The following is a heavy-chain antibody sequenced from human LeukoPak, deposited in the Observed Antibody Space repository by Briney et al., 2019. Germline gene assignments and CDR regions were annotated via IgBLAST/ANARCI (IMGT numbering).Heavy chain of an antibody. CDR2: ILTILGIA. V-gene: IGHV1-69*04. J-gene: IGHJ4*02. Sequence: SVKVSCKASGGTFSSYAISWVRQAAGQGREWMGRILTILGIANYAQKFQGRVTITADKSTSTAYLKLSSLRSEDTSVYYCARGRVSGSGSSPFDYWGQGTLVTVSS. CDR1: GGTFSSYA. D-gene: IGHD3-10*01. CDR3: ARGRVSGSGSSPFDY.